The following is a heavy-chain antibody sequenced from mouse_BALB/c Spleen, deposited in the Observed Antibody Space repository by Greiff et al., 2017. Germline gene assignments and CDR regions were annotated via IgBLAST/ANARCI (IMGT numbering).Heavy chain of an antibody. CDR3: ARKGGGYYAMDY. CDR1: GFSLTSYG. CDR2: IWSGGST. V-gene: IGHV2-4-1*01. Sequence: VKVVESGPGLVQPSQSLSITCTVSGFSLTSYGVHWVRQSPGKGLEWLGVIWSGGSTDYNAAFISRLSISKDNSKSQVFFKMNSLQADDTAIYYCARKGGGYYAMDYWGQGTSVTVSS. J-gene: IGHJ4*01.